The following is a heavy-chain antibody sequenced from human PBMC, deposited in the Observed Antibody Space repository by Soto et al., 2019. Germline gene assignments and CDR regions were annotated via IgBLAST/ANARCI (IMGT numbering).Heavy chain of an antibody. D-gene: IGHD2-15*01. CDR1: GYTFTGYY. CDR3: ARDRRATDHPYYYYYGMDV. J-gene: IGHJ6*02. Sequence: QVQLVQSGAEVKKPGASVKVSCKASGYTFTGYYMYWVRQAPGQGLEWMGWINPNSGGTNYAQKFQGWVTMTRDTSISTAYMELSRLRSDDTAVYYCARDRRATDHPYYYYYGMDVWGQGTTVTVSS. V-gene: IGHV1-2*04. CDR2: INPNSGGT.